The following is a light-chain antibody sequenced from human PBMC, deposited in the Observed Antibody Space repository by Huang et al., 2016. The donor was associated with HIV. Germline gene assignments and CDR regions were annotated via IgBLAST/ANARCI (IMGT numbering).Light chain of an antibody. CDR2: KGS. V-gene: IGKV2-30*02. Sequence: DVVLTQSPLSLPVTLGQPASISCRSSQSLVHSDGNTYLNWFQQRPGQSPRRLIYKGSNRDSGGPDRLSGSGLGTDFTLKISRVEAEDVGVYYCMQGTHWPPTFGQGTKVEIK. CDR1: QSLVHSDGNTY. J-gene: IGKJ1*01. CDR3: MQGTHWPPT.